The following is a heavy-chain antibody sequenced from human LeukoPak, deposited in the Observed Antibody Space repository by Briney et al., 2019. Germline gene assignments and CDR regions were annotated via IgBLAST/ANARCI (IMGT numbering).Heavy chain of an antibody. CDR2: IYRGDST. CDR3: ARGPTLYSSTWYFDY. CDR1: GFTVTDNY. D-gene: IGHD6-13*01. V-gene: IGHV3-66*02. Sequence: GGSLRLSCAASGFTVTDNYMSWVRQAPGMGLEWVSLIYRGDSTFYADSVKGRFTISRDSSKNTLYLQMNSLRPEDTAVYYCARGPTLYSSTWYFDYWGQGTLVTVSS. J-gene: IGHJ4*02.